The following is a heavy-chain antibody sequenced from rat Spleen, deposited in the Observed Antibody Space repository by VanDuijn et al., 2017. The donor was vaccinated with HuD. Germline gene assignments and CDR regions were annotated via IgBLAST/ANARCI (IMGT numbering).Heavy chain of an antibody. J-gene: IGHJ3*01. CDR2: ISPSGATT. V-gene: IGHV5-19*01. CDR3: ARVGTRVSRFAY. Sequence: EVQLVESGGDLMQPGRSLKLSCAASGFTFTNYVMSWVRQAPTKGLEWVTSISPSGATTNYRDSVKGRFTISRDNARGTLYLQMDSLRSEDTATYYCARVGTRVSRFAYWGQGTLVTVSS. CDR1: GFTFTNYV. D-gene: IGHD1-4*01.